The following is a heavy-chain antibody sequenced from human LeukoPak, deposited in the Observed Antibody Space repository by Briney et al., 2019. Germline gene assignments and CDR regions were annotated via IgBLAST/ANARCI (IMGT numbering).Heavy chain of an antibody. V-gene: IGHV4-39*01. D-gene: IGHD1-26*01. CDR2: ISYSGTT. Sequence: PSETLSLTCSVSGGSISIGSTSLYWGWIRQSPDKGLEWIGSISYSGTTFYNPSLKSRVTISVDTSKNQFSLKLSSVTAADTAVYYCASLQSIVGATTRRGLPPHAFDIWGQGTMVTVSS. CDR1: GGSISIGSTSLY. J-gene: IGHJ3*02. CDR3: ASLQSIVGATTRRGLPPHAFDI.